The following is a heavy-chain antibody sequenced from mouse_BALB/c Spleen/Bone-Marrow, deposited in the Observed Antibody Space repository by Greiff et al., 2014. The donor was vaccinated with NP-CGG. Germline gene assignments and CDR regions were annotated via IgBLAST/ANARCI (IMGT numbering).Heavy chain of an antibody. CDR1: GFDFGRYW. CDR3: ARLGYYGYHDN. Sequence: EVKLVESGGGLVQPGGSLNLACVASGFDFGRYWMSWARQAPGKGLEWIGEINPGSSTINYSPSLKDKFIMSGDNAKNTLYLQMRKVRSEDTALYYCARLGYYGYHDNWGQGTTLTVSS. CDR2: INPGSSTI. V-gene: IGHV4-2*02. J-gene: IGHJ2*01. D-gene: IGHD1-2*01.